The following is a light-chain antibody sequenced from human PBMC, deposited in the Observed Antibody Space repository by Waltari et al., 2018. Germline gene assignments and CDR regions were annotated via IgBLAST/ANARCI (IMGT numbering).Light chain of an antibody. CDR3: TSYADIIPVV. V-gene: IGLV2-14*03. J-gene: IGLJ2*01. CDR2: DVN. Sequence: QSALTQPASVSWSSGQSITISCTGSSSDVDYVSWYQQCPGKAPKVLIYDVNRRPSGVSNRYAGSKSCSTASLTISGLQPQDEADYYCTSYADIIPVVFGGGTKLTVL. CDR1: SSDVDY.